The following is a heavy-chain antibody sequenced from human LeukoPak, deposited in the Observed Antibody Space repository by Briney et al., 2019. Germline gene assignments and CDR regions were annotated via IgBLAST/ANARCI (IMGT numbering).Heavy chain of an antibody. CDR2: IRYDGNNK. V-gene: IGHV3-30*02. Sequence: GGSLRLSSAASGFTFSSEGVHWVREAPSNQLEWVTFIRYDGNNKYYADSVKGRFTISRDNSKNTLYLQMNSLRAEDTAVYYCAKDKGGYSYGSFDYWGQGTLVTVPS. J-gene: IGHJ4*02. D-gene: IGHD5-18*01. CDR3: AKDKGGYSYGSFDY. CDR1: GFTFSSEG.